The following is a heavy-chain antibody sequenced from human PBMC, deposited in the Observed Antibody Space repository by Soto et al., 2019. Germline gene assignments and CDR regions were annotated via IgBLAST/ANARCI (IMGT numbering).Heavy chain of an antibody. CDR1: GFTFSDNS. V-gene: IGHV3-21*01. D-gene: IGHD3-10*01. CDR3: ARGGFTMVRGVNPAVFDY. J-gene: IGHJ4*02. Sequence: EVQLVESGGGLVKPGGSLRLSCAASGFTFSDNSMNWVRQAPGKGLEWVSSISSRNTYIYYADSVKGRFTISRDNAKNSLYLQMNSLRAEDTAVYYCARGGFTMVRGVNPAVFDYWGQGTLVTVSS. CDR2: ISSRNTYI.